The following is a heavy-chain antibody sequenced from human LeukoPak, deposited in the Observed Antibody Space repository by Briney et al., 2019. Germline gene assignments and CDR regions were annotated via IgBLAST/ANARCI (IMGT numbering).Heavy chain of an antibody. CDR3: ARDGTRVGYCSGGSCYRYYYYYGMDV. CDR1: GFTFSSYA. CDR2: ISYDGSNK. D-gene: IGHD2-15*01. J-gene: IGHJ6*02. Sequence: GGSLRLSCAASGFTFSSYAMHWVRQAPGKGLEWVAVISYDGSNKYYADSVKGRFTISRDNSKNTLSLQMNSLRAEDTAVYYCARDGTRVGYCSGGSCYRYYYYYGMDVWGQGTTVTVSS. V-gene: IGHV3-30*04.